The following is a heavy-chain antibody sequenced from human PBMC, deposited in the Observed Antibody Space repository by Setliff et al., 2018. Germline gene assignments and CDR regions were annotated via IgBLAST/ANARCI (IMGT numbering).Heavy chain of an antibody. CDR3: ARSDHLVVDGFDV. CDR2: INPKTGGT. D-gene: IGHD3-16*01. Sequence: ASVKVSCKTSGYAFTDNYIHWVRQAPGQGLEWMGWINPKTGGTNLAQKFQGWVSMTRDTSITTAYMELSRLTSDDMAVYFCARSDHLVVDGFDVWGQGTMVNVSS. J-gene: IGHJ3*01. V-gene: IGHV1-2*04. CDR1: GYAFTDNY.